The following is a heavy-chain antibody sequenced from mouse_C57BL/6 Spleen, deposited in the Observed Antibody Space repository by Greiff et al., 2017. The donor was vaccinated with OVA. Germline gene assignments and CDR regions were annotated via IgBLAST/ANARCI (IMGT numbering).Heavy chain of an antibody. CDR2: INYDGSST. CDR3: ARVYYDYGEGAFDY. Sequence: EVQRVESEGGLVQPGSSMKLSCTASGFTFSDYYMAWVRQVPEKGLEWVANINYDGSSTYYLDSLKSRFIISRDNAKNILYLQMSSLKSEDTATYYCARVYYDYGEGAFDYWGQGTTLTVSS. D-gene: IGHD2-4*01. V-gene: IGHV5-16*01. J-gene: IGHJ2*01. CDR1: GFTFSDYY.